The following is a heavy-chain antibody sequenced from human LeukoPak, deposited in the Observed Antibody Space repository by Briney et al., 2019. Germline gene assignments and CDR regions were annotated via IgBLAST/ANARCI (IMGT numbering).Heavy chain of an antibody. V-gene: IGHV3-30*18. D-gene: IGHD5-18*01. Sequence: GGSLRLSCAASGFTFSTYWMHWVRQAPGKGLEWVAVVSNDGTKKDYADSVKGRFIISRDNSKNTLYLQMNSLRAEDTAVYYCAKPHGYSFTNYFDYWGQGTLVTVSS. CDR2: VSNDGTKK. CDR1: GFTFSTYW. CDR3: AKPHGYSFTNYFDY. J-gene: IGHJ4*02.